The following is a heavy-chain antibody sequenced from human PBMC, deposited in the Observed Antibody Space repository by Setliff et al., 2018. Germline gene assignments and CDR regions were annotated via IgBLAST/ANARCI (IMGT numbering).Heavy chain of an antibody. D-gene: IGHD3-10*01. CDR1: GFTFSSYW. J-gene: IGHJ6*02. CDR2: IKQDGSEK. V-gene: IGHV3-7*01. Sequence: GGSLRLSCAASGFTFSSYWMSWVRQAPGKGLEWVANIKQDGSEKYYLDSVKGRFTISRDNAKNSLYLQMNSLRAEDTAVYYCARDHVYGSQYYYYYYGMDVWGQGTTVTVSS. CDR3: ARDHVYGSQYYYYYYGMDV.